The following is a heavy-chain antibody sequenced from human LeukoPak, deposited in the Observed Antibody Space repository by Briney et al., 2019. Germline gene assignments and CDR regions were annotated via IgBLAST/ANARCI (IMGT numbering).Heavy chain of an antibody. CDR1: GFTFSNDW. V-gene: IGHV3-74*01. CDR2: INTDGSTT. Sequence: GGSLRLSCAASGFTFSNDWMHWVRQAPGKGLVWVSRINTDGSTTAYADSVKGRFTISRDNAKNTLYLQMNSLRVEDTAVYYCARGRGGSYHYWGQGTLVTVSS. J-gene: IGHJ4*02. CDR3: ARGRGGSYHY. D-gene: IGHD1-26*01.